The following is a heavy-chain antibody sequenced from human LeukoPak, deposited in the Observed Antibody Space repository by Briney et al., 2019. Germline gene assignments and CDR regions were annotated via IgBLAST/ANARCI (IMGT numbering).Heavy chain of an antibody. CDR1: GLPFSNLG. J-gene: IGHJ4*02. Sequence: GGSLRLSCAVSGLPFSNLGMKWVRHPPGKEREWVSYISSSSDAIYYTDSVKGRFTISRDHAKKSPYLEMNSLRAEDTAVNYCARAMRSGYDYWGQGTLVTVSS. CDR2: ISSSSDAI. CDR3: ARAMRSGYDY. D-gene: IGHD5-12*01. V-gene: IGHV3-48*04.